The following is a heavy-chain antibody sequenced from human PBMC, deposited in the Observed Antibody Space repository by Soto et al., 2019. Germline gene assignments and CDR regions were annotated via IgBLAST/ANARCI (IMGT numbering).Heavy chain of an antibody. CDR2: IYYSGST. J-gene: IGHJ5*02. CDR3: ARGNYYDSSCDSPTVNWFDP. V-gene: IGHV4-61*01. CDR1: GGSVSSGSYY. Sequence: SETLSLTCTVSGGSVSSGSYYWSWIRQPPGKGLEWIGYIYYSGSTNYNPSLKSRVTISVDTSKNQFSLKLSSVTAADTAVYYCARGNYYDSSCDSPTVNWFDPWGQGTLVTVSS. D-gene: IGHD3-22*01.